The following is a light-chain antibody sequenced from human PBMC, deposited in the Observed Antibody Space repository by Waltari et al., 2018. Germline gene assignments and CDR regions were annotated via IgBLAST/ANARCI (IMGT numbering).Light chain of an antibody. Sequence: DIALSQSPDSLAVSLGERATSTCKSSQNILYTSNNKYYLAWYQQKPGQPTKMVIDWASTRQSGVPDRFSGSGSGTDFTLTISSLQAEDASVYYCQQYFSPPYTFGQGTKVEIK. V-gene: IGKV4-1*01. J-gene: IGKJ2*01. CDR2: WAS. CDR3: QQYFSPPYT. CDR1: QNILYTSNNKYY.